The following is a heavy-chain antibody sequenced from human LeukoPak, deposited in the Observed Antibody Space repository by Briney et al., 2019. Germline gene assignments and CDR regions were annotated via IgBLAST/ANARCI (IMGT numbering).Heavy chain of an antibody. Sequence: PGGSLRLSCAASGFTFSSYAMHWVRQAPGKGLEWVAVISYDGSNKYYADSVKGRFTISRDNSKNTLYLQMNSLRAEDTAVYYCARDGYYDILTGYPEGLDYWGQGTLVTVSS. CDR2: ISYDGSNK. CDR1: GFTFSSYA. J-gene: IGHJ4*02. V-gene: IGHV3-30-3*01. CDR3: ARDGYYDILTGYPEGLDY. D-gene: IGHD3-9*01.